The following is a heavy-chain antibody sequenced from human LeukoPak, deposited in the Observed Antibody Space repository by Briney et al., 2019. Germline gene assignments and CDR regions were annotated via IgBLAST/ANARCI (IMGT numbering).Heavy chain of an antibody. Sequence: GGSLRLSCAASGFTFSSNAMSWVRQAPGKGLEWVSGIGGDSRTHYADSMEGRFTISRDTSKNMLYLQMNNLRAEDTAVYYCAKDILRWSFDYWGQGTLVTVSS. D-gene: IGHD4-17*01. CDR2: IGGDSRT. V-gene: IGHV3-23*01. CDR3: AKDILRWSFDY. J-gene: IGHJ4*02. CDR1: GFTFSSNA.